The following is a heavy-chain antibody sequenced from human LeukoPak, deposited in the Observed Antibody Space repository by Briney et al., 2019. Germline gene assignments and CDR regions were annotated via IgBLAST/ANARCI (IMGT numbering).Heavy chain of an antibody. CDR2: ISSSGSYI. V-gene: IGHV3-21*01. J-gene: IGHJ2*01. Sequence: KAGGSLRLSCAASRFTFSTYSMNWVRQAPGKGLEWVSSISSSGSYIYSTDSLKGRFTISRDNAKNLLYLQMNSLRAEDTAVYYCARALTVAGTDWYFDLWGRGTLVTVSS. CDR3: ARALTVAGTDWYFDL. CDR1: RFTFSTYS. D-gene: IGHD6-19*01.